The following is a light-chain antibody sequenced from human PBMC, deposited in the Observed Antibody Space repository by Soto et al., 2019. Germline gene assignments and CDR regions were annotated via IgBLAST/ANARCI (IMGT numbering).Light chain of an antibody. V-gene: IGKV3-20*01. Sequence: GVEVTVSCIASQSVTTRLAWYQHKPGKAPTLLMSGASNRASGVPVRFSGSGSGTDFTLTITRLEPEDFALYYCQQYGGSPITFGLGTRLEIK. CDR1: QSVTTR. J-gene: IGKJ5*01. CDR2: GAS. CDR3: QQYGGSPIT.